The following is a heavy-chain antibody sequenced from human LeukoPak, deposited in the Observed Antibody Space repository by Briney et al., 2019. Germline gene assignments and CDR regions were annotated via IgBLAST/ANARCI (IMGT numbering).Heavy chain of an antibody. V-gene: IGHV4-4*07. J-gene: IGHJ3*02. D-gene: IGHD2-2*01. CDR1: GGSISDYY. CDR2: IYTSGST. Sequence: PSETLSLTCTVSGGSISDYYWNWIRQPAGKGLEWIGRIYTSGSTNYSPSLKSRVTMSVDTSKDQFSLKLSSVTAADTAVYYWARLPYCSSTSCPDAFDIWGQGTMVTVSS. CDR3: ARLPYCSSTSCPDAFDI.